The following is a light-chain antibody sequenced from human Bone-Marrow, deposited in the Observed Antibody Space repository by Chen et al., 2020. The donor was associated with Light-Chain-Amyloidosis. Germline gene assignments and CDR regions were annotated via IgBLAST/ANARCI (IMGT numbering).Light chain of an antibody. CDR1: QSVSSSY. J-gene: IGKJ4*01. V-gene: IGKV3-20*01. Sequence: EIVLTQSPGTLSLSPGERATLPCRASQSVSSSYLAWYQQKPGQAPRLLIYGASSRATGIPDRFSGSGSGTDFTRTISRLEPEDLAVYYCQRYGSFGGWTKVEIK. CDR3: QRYGS. CDR2: GAS.